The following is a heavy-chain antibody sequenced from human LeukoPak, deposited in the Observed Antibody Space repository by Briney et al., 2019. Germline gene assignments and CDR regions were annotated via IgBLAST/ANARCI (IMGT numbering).Heavy chain of an antibody. CDR3: ARDRGHYYDSSGLRCAFDI. Sequence: PGGSLRLPCAASGFTFSDYYMSGIRQAPGKGLEGGSYISCSGSTITYAESWKGRFTMSRDNAKNSLYLQMNSLRAGDTAVYYCARDRGHYYDSSGLRCAFDIWGQGTMVTVSS. J-gene: IGHJ3*02. D-gene: IGHD3-22*01. V-gene: IGHV3-11*04. CDR1: GFTFSDYY. CDR2: ISCSGSTI.